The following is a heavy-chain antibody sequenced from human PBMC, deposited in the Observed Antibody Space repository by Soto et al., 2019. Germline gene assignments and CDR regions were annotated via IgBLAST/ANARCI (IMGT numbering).Heavy chain of an antibody. CDR1: GGTIGDVGYY. CDR3: ARVNAYYYYPGMDV. J-gene: IGHJ6*02. CDR2: IYYSGST. Sequence: SVPHCAPKTVVGGTIGDVGYYRSLKQKPPGKGLEWIGYIYYSGSTNYNPSLKSRVTISVDTSKNQFSLKLSSVTAADTAVFFCARVNAYYYYPGMDVWGQGTTVTVS. V-gene: IGHV4-61*08.